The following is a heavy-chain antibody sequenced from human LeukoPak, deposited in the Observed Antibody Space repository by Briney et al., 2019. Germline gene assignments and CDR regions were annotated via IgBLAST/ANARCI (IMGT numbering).Heavy chain of an antibody. Sequence: PGGSLRLSCAASGFTVSSNYMSWVRQAPGKGLEWVPVIYSGGSTYYADSVKGRFTISRDNSKNTLYLQMNSLRAEDTAVYYCARRVHRAGSYSSHSDYWGQGTLVTVSS. CDR1: GFTVSSNY. CDR2: IYSGGST. J-gene: IGHJ4*02. CDR3: ARRVHRAGSYSSHSDY. D-gene: IGHD1-26*01. V-gene: IGHV3-53*01.